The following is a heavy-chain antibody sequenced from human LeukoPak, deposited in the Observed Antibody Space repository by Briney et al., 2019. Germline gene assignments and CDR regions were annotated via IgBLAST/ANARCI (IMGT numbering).Heavy chain of an antibody. D-gene: IGHD3/OR15-3a*01. CDR3: ARGRPGGLRYFDY. J-gene: IGHJ4*02. V-gene: IGHV4-34*01. CDR1: GGSFSGYY. Sequence: PSETLSLTCAVYGGSFSGYYWSWIRQPPGKGLEWIGEINHSGSTNYNPSLKSRVTISVDTSKNQFSLKLSSVTAADTAVYYCARGRPGGLRYFDYWGQGTLVTVSS. CDR2: INHSGST.